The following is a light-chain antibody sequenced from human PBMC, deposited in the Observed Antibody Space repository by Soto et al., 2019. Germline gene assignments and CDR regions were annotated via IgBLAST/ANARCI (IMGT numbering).Light chain of an antibody. CDR3: SSYTSSSTPLYV. CDR1: SSDVGGYNY. J-gene: IGLJ1*01. V-gene: IGLV2-14*01. CDR2: DVS. Sequence: QSALTQPASVSGSPGQSITISCTGTSSDVGGYNYVSWYQQHPGKAPKLMIYDVSNRPSGVSNRFSGSQSGNTASLTISGLQAEDGADYSCSSYTSSSTPLYVFGTGTKLTVL.